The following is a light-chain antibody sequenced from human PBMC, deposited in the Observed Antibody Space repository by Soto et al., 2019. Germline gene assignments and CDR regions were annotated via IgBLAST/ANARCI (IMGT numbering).Light chain of an antibody. V-gene: IGKV1-39*01. CDR2: AAS. CDR1: QNIQNS. CDR3: QESYSTGLT. J-gene: IGKJ4*01. Sequence: DIRLTQSPSSLSASVGDRVTITCRASQNIQNSLNWYQQQPGKAPKLLIYAASSLQGGVPSRFSGGWSGTDFTLTINSLQPEDFATYYCQESYSTGLTFGGGTKVEIK.